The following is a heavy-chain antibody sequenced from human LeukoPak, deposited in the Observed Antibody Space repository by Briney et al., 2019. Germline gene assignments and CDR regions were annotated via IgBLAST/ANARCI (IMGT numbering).Heavy chain of an antibody. CDR2: IYYSGTT. V-gene: IGHV4-30-2*01. Sequence: SETLSLTCTVSGGSISSGSYYWSWIRQPPGKGLEWIGYIYYSGTTYYNPSLKSRLTISVDRSKNQFSLKLDSVTAADTAVYYCARLGTSRLYYFDYWGQGTLVTVSS. J-gene: IGHJ4*02. D-gene: IGHD7-27*01. CDR1: GGSISSGSYY. CDR3: ARLGTSRLYYFDY.